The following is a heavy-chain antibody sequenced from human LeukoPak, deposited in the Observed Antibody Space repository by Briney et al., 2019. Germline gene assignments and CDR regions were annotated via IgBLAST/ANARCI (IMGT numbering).Heavy chain of an antibody. CDR1: GGSISSGSYY. Sequence: SETLSLTCTVSGGSISSGSYYWSWIRQPPGKGLEWIGEINHSGSTNYNPSLKSRVTISVDTSKNQFSLKLSSVTAADTAVYYCARGKRITMVRGRDYYNGMDVWGQGTTVTVSS. D-gene: IGHD3-10*01. V-gene: IGHV4-39*07. J-gene: IGHJ6*02. CDR3: ARGKRITMVRGRDYYNGMDV. CDR2: INHSGST.